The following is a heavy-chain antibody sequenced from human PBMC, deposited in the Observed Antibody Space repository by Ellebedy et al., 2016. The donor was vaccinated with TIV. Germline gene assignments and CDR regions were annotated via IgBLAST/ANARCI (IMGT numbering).Heavy chain of an antibody. CDR3: ARAGATTRPSYYYGMEV. CDR1: GGTFSSYA. CDR2: IIPIFGKA. V-gene: IGHV1-69*13. Sequence: SVKVSXXASGGTFSSYAISWVRQAPGQGLEWMGGIIPIFGKANYAQKFQGRVTITADESTSTAYMGLSSLRSEDTAVYYCARAGATTRPSYYYGMEVWGQGTTVTVSS. J-gene: IGHJ6*02. D-gene: IGHD1-26*01.